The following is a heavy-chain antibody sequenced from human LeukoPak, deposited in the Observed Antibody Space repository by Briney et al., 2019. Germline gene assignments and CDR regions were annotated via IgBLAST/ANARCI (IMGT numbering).Heavy chain of an antibody. CDR1: GFTFGDYA. CDR2: IRSKAYGGTT. CDR3: TSTSDSSGYYYVSAFDI. D-gene: IGHD3-22*01. V-gene: IGHV3-49*03. J-gene: IGHJ3*02. Sequence: PGGSLRLSCTASGFTFGDYAMSWFRQAPGKGLEWVGFIRSKAYGGTTEYVASVKGRFTISRDDSKSIAYLQMNSLKTEDTAVYYCTSTSDSSGYYYVSAFDIRGQGTMVTVSS.